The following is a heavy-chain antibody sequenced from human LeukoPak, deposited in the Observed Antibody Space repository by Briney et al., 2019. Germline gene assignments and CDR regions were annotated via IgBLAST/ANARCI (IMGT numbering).Heavy chain of an antibody. V-gene: IGHV4-39*07. D-gene: IGHD4-11*01. J-gene: IGHJ4*02. CDR3: ARSYSNYDYFDY. CDR2: IYYSGST. Sequence: SETLSLTCTVSGGSISSNSYYWGWIRQPPGKGLEWIGSIYYSGSTYYNPSLKSRVTISVDTSKNQFSLKLSSVTAADTAVYYCARSYSNYDYFDYWGQGTLVTVSS. CDR1: GGSISSNSYY.